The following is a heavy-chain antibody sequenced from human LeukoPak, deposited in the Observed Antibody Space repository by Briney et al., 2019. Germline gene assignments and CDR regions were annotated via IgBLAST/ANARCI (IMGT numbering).Heavy chain of an antibody. V-gene: IGHV3-7*01. CDR1: GFTFSDYY. J-gene: IGHJ4*02. Sequence: GGSLRLSCAASGFTFSDYYMSWVRQAPGKGLEWVANIKQDGSEKYYVDSVKGRFTISRDSAKNSLFLQINSLRAEDTAVYYCARESSSSFHFDYWDQGTLVTVSS. D-gene: IGHD6-13*01. CDR2: IKQDGSEK. CDR3: ARESSSSFHFDY.